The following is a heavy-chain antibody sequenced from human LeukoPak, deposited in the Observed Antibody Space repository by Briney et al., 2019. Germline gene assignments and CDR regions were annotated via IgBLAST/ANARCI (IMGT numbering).Heavy chain of an antibody. J-gene: IGHJ6*03. CDR1: GYFFTSYW. V-gene: IGHV5-51*01. D-gene: IGHD3-10*01. Sequence: GESLKISCKASGYFFTSYWIGWVRQMPGKGLEWMGIIYPGDSDTRYSPSFQGQVTISVDKSITTASLQWSSLRASDTAMYYCARRYYGAGSYQGYMDVWGKGTMVTVSS. CDR3: ARRYYGAGSYQGYMDV. CDR2: IYPGDSDT.